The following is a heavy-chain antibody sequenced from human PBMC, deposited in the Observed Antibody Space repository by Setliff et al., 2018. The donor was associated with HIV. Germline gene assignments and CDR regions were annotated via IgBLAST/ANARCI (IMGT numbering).Heavy chain of an antibody. J-gene: IGHJ6*03. CDR3: ARGAWYTSGWYSSRYMDV. D-gene: IGHD6-19*01. Sequence: GASVKVSCKASGGTFSSYAISWVRQAPGQGLEWMGGIIPIIGITNQAQKFQGRVTMTRNTSISTAYMELSSLRSEDTAVYYCARGAWYTSGWYSSRYMDVWGKGTTVTVSS. CDR1: GGTFSSYA. V-gene: IGHV1-69*10. CDR2: IIPIIGIT.